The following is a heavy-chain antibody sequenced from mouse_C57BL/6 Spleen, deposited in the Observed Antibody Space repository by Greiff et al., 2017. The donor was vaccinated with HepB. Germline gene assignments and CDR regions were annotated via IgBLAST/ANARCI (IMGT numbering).Heavy chain of an antibody. V-gene: IGHV5-4*01. CDR1: GFTFSSYA. Sequence: EVKLVESGGGLVKPGGSLKLSCAASGFTFSSYAMSWVRQTPEKRLEWVATISDGGSYTYYPDNVKGRFTISRDNAKNNLYLQMSHLKSEDTAMYYCARDRYYGSSHWYFDVWGTGTTVTVSS. J-gene: IGHJ1*03. CDR2: ISDGGSYT. CDR3: ARDRYYGSSHWYFDV. D-gene: IGHD1-1*01.